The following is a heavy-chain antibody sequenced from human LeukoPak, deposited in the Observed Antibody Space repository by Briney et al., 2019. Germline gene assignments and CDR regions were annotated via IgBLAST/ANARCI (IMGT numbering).Heavy chain of an antibody. D-gene: IGHD4-17*01. J-gene: IGHJ4*02. CDR2: INWNGGST. Sequence: GGSLRLSCAASGFTFDDYGMSWVRQAPGKGLEWVSGINWNGGSTGYADSVKGRFTISRDNAKNSLYLQMNSLRAEDTAVYYCAKVRDYGDYPYYFDYWGQGTLVTVSS. CDR3: AKVRDYGDYPYYFDY. V-gene: IGHV3-20*04. CDR1: GFTFDDYG.